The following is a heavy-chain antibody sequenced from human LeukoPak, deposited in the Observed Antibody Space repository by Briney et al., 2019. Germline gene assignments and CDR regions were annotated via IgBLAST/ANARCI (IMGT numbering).Heavy chain of an antibody. J-gene: IGHJ3*02. D-gene: IGHD1-26*01. Sequence: AAVKVSCKASGYTFTSYCISWVRQAPGQGLEGMGWISAYNGNTNYAQKLQGRVTMTTDTSTSTAYMELRSLRSDDTAVYYCARVFGVGATNAFDIWGQGTMVTVSS. CDR2: ISAYNGNT. V-gene: IGHV1-18*01. CDR3: ARVFGVGATNAFDI. CDR1: GYTFTSYC.